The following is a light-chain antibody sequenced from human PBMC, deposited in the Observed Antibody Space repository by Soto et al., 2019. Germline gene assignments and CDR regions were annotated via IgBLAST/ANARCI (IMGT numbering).Light chain of an antibody. CDR3: CSYTSSRTV. Sequence: QSALTQPASVSGSPGQSITISCTGTSSDVGGYNYVSWYQQHPGKAPKLMIYEVSNRPSGVSNRFSGSKSGNTASLTIAGLQAEDEADYYCCSYTSSRTVFGGVTKLTVL. CDR1: SSDVGGYNY. J-gene: IGLJ3*02. CDR2: EVS. V-gene: IGLV2-14*01.